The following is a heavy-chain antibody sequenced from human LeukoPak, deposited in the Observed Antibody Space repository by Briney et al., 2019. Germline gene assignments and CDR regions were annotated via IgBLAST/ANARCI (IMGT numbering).Heavy chain of an antibody. Sequence: SETLSLTCAVYGGSFSGYYWSWIRQPPGKGLEWIGEINHSGSTNYNPSLKSRVTISVDTSKNLFSLNLRSVTAADTAVYYCAKGYSHPDYWGQGTLVTVSS. CDR1: GGSFSGYY. CDR2: INHSGST. CDR3: AKGYSHPDY. V-gene: IGHV4-34*01. J-gene: IGHJ4*02. D-gene: IGHD5-18*01.